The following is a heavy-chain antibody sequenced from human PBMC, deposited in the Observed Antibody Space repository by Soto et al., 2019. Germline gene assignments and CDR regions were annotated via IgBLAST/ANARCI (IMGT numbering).Heavy chain of an antibody. CDR1: GFTFSNYA. CDR3: AKESAYDILTGYYKGG. Sequence: GGSLRLSCAASGFTFSNYAMNWVRQAPGEGLEWVSAISGSGGSTYYADSVKGRFTISRDNSKNTLYLQMNSLRAEDTAVYYCAKESAYDILTGYYKGGWGQGTLVTVSS. D-gene: IGHD3-9*01. V-gene: IGHV3-23*01. J-gene: IGHJ4*02. CDR2: ISGSGGST.